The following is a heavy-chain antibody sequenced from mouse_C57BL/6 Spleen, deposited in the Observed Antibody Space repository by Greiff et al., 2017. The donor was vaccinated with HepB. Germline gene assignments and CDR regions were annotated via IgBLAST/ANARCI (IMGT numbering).Heavy chain of an antibody. CDR2: IYPGSGST. V-gene: IGHV1-55*01. CDR3: ASARIYDGYSMDY. Sequence: QVQLQQSGAELVKPGASVKMSCKASGYTFTSYWITWVKQRPGQGLEWIGDIYPGSGSTNYNEKFKSKAKLTVDTSSSTAYMQLSSLTSEDAAVYYAASARIYDGYSMDYWGQGTSVTVSS. J-gene: IGHJ4*01. D-gene: IGHD2-3*01. CDR1: GYTFTSYW.